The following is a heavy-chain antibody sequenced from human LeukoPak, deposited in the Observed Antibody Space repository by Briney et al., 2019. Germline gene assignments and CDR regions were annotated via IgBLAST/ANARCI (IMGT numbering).Heavy chain of an antibody. CDR3: ARDVNNVVSGSGGGRFDY. V-gene: IGHV6-1*01. CDR2: TYYRSKWYN. Sequence: SQTLSLTCAISGDSVSSNSAAWNWIRQSPSRGLEWLGRTYYRSKWYNDYAVSVKSRITINPDTSKNQFSLQLNSVTPEDTAVYYRARDVNNVVSGSGGGRFDYWGQGTLVTVSS. J-gene: IGHJ4*02. D-gene: IGHD3-16*02. CDR1: GDSVSSNSAA.